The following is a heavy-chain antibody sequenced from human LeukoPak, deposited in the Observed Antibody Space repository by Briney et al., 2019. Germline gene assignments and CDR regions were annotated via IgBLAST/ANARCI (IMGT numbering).Heavy chain of an antibody. CDR1: GYTFTSYA. Sequence: ASVKVSCKASGYTFTSYAMNWVRQALGQGLEWMGWINTNTGNPTYAQGFTGRFVFSLDTSVSTAYLQISSLKAEDTAVYYCARDSWDFWSGYPFDYWGQGTLVTVSS. CDR3: ARDSWDFWSGYPFDY. CDR2: INTNTGNP. V-gene: IGHV7-4-1*02. J-gene: IGHJ4*02. D-gene: IGHD3-3*01.